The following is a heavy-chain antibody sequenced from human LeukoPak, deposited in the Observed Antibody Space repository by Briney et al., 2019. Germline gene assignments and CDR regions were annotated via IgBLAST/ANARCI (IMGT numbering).Heavy chain of an antibody. V-gene: IGHV4-39*01. D-gene: IGHD3-9*01. CDR3: ARRGGDYDILTGYFDY. Sequence: SETLSLTCTVSGGSISSSSYYWGWIRQPPGKGLEWIGSIYYSGSTYYNPSLKSRVTISVDTSKNQFSLKLSSVTAADTAVYYCARRGGDYDILTGYFDYWGQGTLVTVSS. CDR2: IYYSGST. CDR1: GGSISSSSYY. J-gene: IGHJ4*02.